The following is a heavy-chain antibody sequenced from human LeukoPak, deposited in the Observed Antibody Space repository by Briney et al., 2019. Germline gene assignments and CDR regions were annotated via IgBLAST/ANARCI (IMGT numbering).Heavy chain of an antibody. CDR2: ISASGGST. CDR1: GFTFSSYG. Sequence: GGTLRLSCAASGFTFSSYGMSWVRQAPGKGLEWVSTISASGGSTYYADSVKGRFTISRDNAKNSLYLQMNSLRAEDTAVYYCVDVISGYWGQGTRVTVSS. CDR3: VDVISGY. J-gene: IGHJ4*02. V-gene: IGHV3-23*01. D-gene: IGHD1-20*01.